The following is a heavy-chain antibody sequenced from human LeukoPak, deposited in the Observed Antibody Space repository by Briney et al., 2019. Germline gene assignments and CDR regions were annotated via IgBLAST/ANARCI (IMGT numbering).Heavy chain of an antibody. CDR3: ARDPAQWLYDY. CDR2: IWYDGSNK. D-gene: IGHD6-19*01. V-gene: IGHV3-33*01. CDR1: GFTFSSYG. Sequence: QPGGSLRLSCAASGFTFSSYGMHWVRQAPGKGLEWVAVIWYDGSNKYYADSVKGRFTISRDNSKNTLYLQMNSLRAEDTAVYYCARDPAQWLYDYWGQGTLVTVSS. J-gene: IGHJ4*02.